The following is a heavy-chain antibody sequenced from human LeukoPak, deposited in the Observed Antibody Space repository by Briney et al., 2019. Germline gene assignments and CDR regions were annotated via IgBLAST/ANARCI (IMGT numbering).Heavy chain of an antibody. CDR1: GYTFTSYG. CDR2: ISAYNGNT. CDR3: AKSDRSGYSSGWYPLNY. J-gene: IGHJ4*02. Sequence: ASVKVSCKASGYTFTSYGISWVRQAPGQGLEWMGWISAYNGNTNYAQKLQGRVTMTTGTSTSTAYMELRSLRPDDTAVYYCAKSDRSGYSSGWYPLNYWGQGTLVTVSS. V-gene: IGHV1-18*01. D-gene: IGHD6-19*01.